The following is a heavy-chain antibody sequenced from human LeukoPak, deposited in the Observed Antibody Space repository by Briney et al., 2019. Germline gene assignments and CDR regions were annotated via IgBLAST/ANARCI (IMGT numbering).Heavy chain of an antibody. CDR1: GGSVSSGSYY. Sequence: PSETLSLTCNVSGGSVSSGSYYWSWIRQPPGKGLEWIGYVYNSGSTNYSAALKSRVTISADTSKNQFSLKLGSVTTADTAKYYCARDPSGYFNYWGQGILVTVSS. CDR2: VYNSGST. D-gene: IGHD3-22*01. J-gene: IGHJ4*02. CDR3: ARDPSGYFNY. V-gene: IGHV4-61*01.